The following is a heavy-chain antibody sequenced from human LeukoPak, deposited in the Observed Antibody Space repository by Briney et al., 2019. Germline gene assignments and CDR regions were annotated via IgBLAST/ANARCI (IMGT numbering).Heavy chain of an antibody. CDR1: GYTFTGYY. CDR2: INSNSGDT. Sequence: GASVKVSCKASGYTFTGYYMHWVRQAPGQGLERMGWINSNSGDTNYAQKFQGRVTMTRDTSISTAYMELSRLRSDDTAVYYCAREPHYDLLTGYALGYLDLWGRGTLLTVSS. CDR3: AREPHYDLLTGYALGYLDL. D-gene: IGHD3-9*01. V-gene: IGHV1-2*02. J-gene: IGHJ2*01.